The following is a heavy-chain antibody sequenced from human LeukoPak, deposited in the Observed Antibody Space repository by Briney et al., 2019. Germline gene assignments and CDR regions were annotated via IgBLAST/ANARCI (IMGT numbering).Heavy chain of an antibody. V-gene: IGHV3-30*18. CDR1: GFTFSSYG. CDR3: AKDHTAVAGYFDY. CDR2: ISYDGSNK. D-gene: IGHD6-19*01. J-gene: IGHJ4*02. Sequence: GGSLRLSCAASGFTFSSYGMHWVRQAPGKGLEWVAVISYDGSNKYYADSVKGRFTFSRDNPKNTLYLQMNSLRAEDTAVYYCAKDHTAVAGYFDYWGQGTLVTVSS.